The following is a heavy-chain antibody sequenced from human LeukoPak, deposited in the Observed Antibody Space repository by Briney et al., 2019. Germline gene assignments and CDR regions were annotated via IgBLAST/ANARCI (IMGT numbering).Heavy chain of an antibody. J-gene: IGHJ5*02. CDR1: VLIYSQQA. D-gene: IGHD3-10*01. CDR2: ISGSGGST. CDR3: AQHAISPWFGEITIRFDP. V-gene: IGHV3-23*01. Sequence: GGSLRLSCAASVLIYSQQAMRWLRQAPGKGLEWVSAISGSGGSTYYADSVKGRFTISRDNSKNTLYLQTNSLRAEDTAVYYCAQHAISPWFGEITIRFDPWGQGTLVTVSS.